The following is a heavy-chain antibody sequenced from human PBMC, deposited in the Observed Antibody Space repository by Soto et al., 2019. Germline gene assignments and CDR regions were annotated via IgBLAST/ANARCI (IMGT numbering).Heavy chain of an antibody. V-gene: IGHV3-48*03. D-gene: IGHD2-2*01. Sequence: SLSYGACAFTFRCSELTWVRQTIGKHVAWVSYISSAGDSTYYADSVMSRVTISRDNPMNSLYLPMTRLRVEDTAVYYCARVYCSTTTCHVQAFHSWGQGAL. CDR1: AFTFRCSE. CDR2: ISSAGDST. J-gene: IGHJ4*02. CDR3: ARVYCSTTTCHVQAFHS.